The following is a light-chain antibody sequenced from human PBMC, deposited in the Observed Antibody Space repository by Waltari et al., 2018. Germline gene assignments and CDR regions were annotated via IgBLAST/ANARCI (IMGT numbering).Light chain of an antibody. V-gene: IGKV3-11*01. Sequence: EIVLTQSPAPLSLSPGQKATLSCRPSQSVTRSLAWYQQKPGQAPRLLIYDASTRATGIPARFSGSGSGTDFTLTITRLDPDDLAVYYCQQRSSWPLTFGGGTRVQIK. CDR2: DAS. CDR3: QQRSSWPLT. CDR1: QSVTRS. J-gene: IGKJ4*01.